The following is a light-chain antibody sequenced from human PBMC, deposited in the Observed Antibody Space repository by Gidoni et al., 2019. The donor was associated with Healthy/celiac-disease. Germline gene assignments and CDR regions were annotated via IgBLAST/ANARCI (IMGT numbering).Light chain of an antibody. J-gene: IGKJ3*01. CDR2: GAS. V-gene: IGKV3-15*01. CDR3: QQYNNWPFT. CDR1: QSVSSN. Sequence: ATLSVSPGERATLSCRASQSVSSNLAWYQQKPGQAPRLLIYGASTRATGIPARFSGSGSGTEFTLTISSLQSEDFAVYYCQQYNNWPFTFGPXTKVDIK.